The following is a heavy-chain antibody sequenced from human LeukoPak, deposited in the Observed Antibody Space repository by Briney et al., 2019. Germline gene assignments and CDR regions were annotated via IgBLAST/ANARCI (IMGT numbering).Heavy chain of an antibody. Sequence: PGGSLRLSCAASGFTFSSFWMNWVRQAPGKGLEGVANINQDGSEKFYVDSVKGRITISRDNAKNSVYLQMNSLRAEDTAVYYCARDHTVAGIVFDSWGQGALVTVSS. D-gene: IGHD6-19*01. CDR2: INQDGSEK. CDR1: GFTFSSFW. V-gene: IGHV3-7*01. J-gene: IGHJ4*02. CDR3: ARDHTVAGIVFDS.